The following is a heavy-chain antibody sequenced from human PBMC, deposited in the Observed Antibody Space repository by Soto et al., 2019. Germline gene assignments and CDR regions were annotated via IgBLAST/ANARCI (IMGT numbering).Heavy chain of an antibody. J-gene: IGHJ5*02. CDR3: ARDPRYSYGSGSWFDP. CDR1: GGTFSSYA. V-gene: IGHV1-69*13. Sequence: GASVKVSCKASGGTFSSYAISWLRQAPGQGLEWMGGIIPIFGTANYAQKFQGRVTITADESTSTAYMELSSLRSEDTAVYYCARDPRYSYGSGSWFDPWGQGTLVTVSS. D-gene: IGHD5-18*01. CDR2: IIPIFGTA.